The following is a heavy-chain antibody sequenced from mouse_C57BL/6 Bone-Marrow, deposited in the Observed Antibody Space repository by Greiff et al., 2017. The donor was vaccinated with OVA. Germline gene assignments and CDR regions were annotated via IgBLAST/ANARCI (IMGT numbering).Heavy chain of an antibody. J-gene: IGHJ2*01. CDR1: GYTFTSYW. Sequence: QVQLQQPGAELVKPGASVKLSCKASGYTFTSYWMHWVKQRPGQGLEWIGMIHPNSGSTNYNEKFKSKATLTVDKSSSTAYMQLSSLTSEDSAVYYCARKPFYYGSSYDSFDYWGQGTTLTVSS. V-gene: IGHV1-64*01. CDR2: IHPNSGST. D-gene: IGHD1-1*01. CDR3: ARKPFYYGSSYDSFDY.